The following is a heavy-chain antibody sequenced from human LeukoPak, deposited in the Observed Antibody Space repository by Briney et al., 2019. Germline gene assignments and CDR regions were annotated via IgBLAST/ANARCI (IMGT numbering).Heavy chain of an antibody. Sequence: GASVKVSCKASGYTFTSYGITWVRQAPGQGLEWMGWISAYNGNTNYAQKLQGRVTMTTDTSTSTAYMELRSLRSDDTAIYYCAREDSDYGDYICLDYWGQGTLVTVSS. D-gene: IGHD4-17*01. J-gene: IGHJ4*02. CDR2: ISAYNGNT. V-gene: IGHV1-18*04. CDR1: GYTFTSYG. CDR3: AREDSDYGDYICLDY.